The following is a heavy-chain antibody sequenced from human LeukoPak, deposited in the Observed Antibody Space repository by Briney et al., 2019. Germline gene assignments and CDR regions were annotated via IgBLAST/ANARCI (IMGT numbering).Heavy chain of an antibody. Sequence: GGSLRLSCAASGFPFSTYWMHWVRQPPGKGLVWVSRISPDGSSRSYADSVKGRFIISRDNAKNSLYLQMNSLRAEDTALYYCARGGNSSGYFDYYYYMDVWGKGTTVTVSS. J-gene: IGHJ6*03. CDR1: GFPFSTYW. CDR3: ARGGNSSGYFDYYYYMDV. V-gene: IGHV3-74*01. CDR2: ISPDGSSR. D-gene: IGHD3-22*01.